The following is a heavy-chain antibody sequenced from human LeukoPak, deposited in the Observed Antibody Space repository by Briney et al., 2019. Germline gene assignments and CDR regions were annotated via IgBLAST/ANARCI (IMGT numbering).Heavy chain of an antibody. D-gene: IGHD3-3*01. Sequence: SETLSLTCTVSGDSISSGGHYWSWIRQPAGKGLEYLGRISSTGSTNYNPSLRSRVTISADTSKNHFSLKLTSVTAADTAVYYCARARNHEFWSGYYFDYWGQGTLVTASS. CDR2: ISSTGST. V-gene: IGHV4-61*02. J-gene: IGHJ4*02. CDR3: ARARNHEFWSGYYFDY. CDR1: GDSISSGGHY.